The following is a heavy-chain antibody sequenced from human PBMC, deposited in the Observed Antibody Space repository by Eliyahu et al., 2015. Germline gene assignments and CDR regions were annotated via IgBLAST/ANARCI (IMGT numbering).Heavy chain of an antibody. Sequence: EVQLLESGGGLVQPGGSLXLSCAASGXTFSNXAMSWVRQAPGKGLEWVSGISGVGGYTYYAEPVKGRFTISRDNSKNTLFLQMNSLRDEDTAVYYCAKAGYSSSSRDYYNGMDVWGQGTTVTVSS. J-gene: IGHJ6*02. D-gene: IGHD6-6*01. CDR1: GXTFSNXA. V-gene: IGHV3-23*01. CDR2: ISGVGGYT. CDR3: AKAGYSSSSRDYYNGMDV.